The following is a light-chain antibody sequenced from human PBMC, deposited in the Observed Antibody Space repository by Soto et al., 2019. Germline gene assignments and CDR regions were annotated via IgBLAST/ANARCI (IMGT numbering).Light chain of an antibody. CDR1: QDVGRY. CDR2: GAS. J-gene: IGKJ1*01. V-gene: IGKV1-8*01. Sequence: AIRMTQSPSSLSASAGDRVAIACRASQDVGRYLAWYQQKPGQAPKLLIYGASTLQSAVPSRFSGGGSGTDFTLTISCLQSEDFATYYCQHYKKYPWTFGQGTKVEIK. CDR3: QHYKKYPWT.